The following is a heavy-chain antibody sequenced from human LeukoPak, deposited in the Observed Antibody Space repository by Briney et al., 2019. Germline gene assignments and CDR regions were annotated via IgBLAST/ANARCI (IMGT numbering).Heavy chain of an antibody. CDR1: GGSISSYY. CDR2: IYYGGST. V-gene: IGHV4-59*01. D-gene: IGHD6-13*01. CDR3: ARVKGSSWTVGFDP. J-gene: IGHJ5*02. Sequence: SETQSLTCTVSGGSISSYYWSWLRQPPGKGLEWIGYIYYGGSTNYNPSLKSRVTISVDTSKNQFSLKLSSVTAADTAVYYYARVKGSSWTVGFDPWGQGTLVTVSS.